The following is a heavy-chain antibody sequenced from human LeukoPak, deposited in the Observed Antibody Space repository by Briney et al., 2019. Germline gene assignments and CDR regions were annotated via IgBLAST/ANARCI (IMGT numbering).Heavy chain of an antibody. V-gene: IGHV1-18*01. D-gene: IGHD2-15*01. CDR2: ISAYNGNT. J-gene: IGHJ3*02. CDR1: GYAFTSYG. Sequence: ASVKASCKASGYAFTSYGISWVRQAPGQGLEWMGWISAYNGNTNYAPKLQGRVTMTTDTSTSTAYMELRSLRSDDTAVYYCAREDCSGGSCYSLSLTPVFHVFDIWGQGTMVTVSS. CDR3: AREDCSGGSCYSLSLTPVFHVFDI.